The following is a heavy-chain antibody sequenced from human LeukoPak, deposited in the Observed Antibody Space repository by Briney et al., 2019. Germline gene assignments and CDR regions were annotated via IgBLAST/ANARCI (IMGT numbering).Heavy chain of an antibody. CDR1: GFTFSSYG. D-gene: IGHD1-26*01. Sequence: PGGSLRLSCAASGFTFSSYGMHWVRQAPGKGLEWVAFIRYDGSNKYYADSVKGRFTISRDNSKNTLYLQMISLCAEDTAVYYCARALRHEKWELRDCWGQGTLVTVSS. CDR2: IRYDGSNK. J-gene: IGHJ4*02. V-gene: IGHV3-30*02. CDR3: ARALRHEKWELRDC.